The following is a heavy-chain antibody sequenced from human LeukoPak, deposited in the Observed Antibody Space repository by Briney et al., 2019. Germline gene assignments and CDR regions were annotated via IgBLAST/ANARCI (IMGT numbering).Heavy chain of an antibody. V-gene: IGHV4-39*07. Sequence: SETLSLTCTVSGGSICSSSYYWGWIRQPPGKGLEWVGSIYYNGNTYYNPSLKSRVTISVDTSKNQFSLKLSSVTAADTAVYYCARGPGTFDYWGQGTLVTVSS. J-gene: IGHJ4*02. D-gene: IGHD1-26*01. CDR2: IYYNGNT. CDR1: GGSICSSSYY. CDR3: ARGPGTFDY.